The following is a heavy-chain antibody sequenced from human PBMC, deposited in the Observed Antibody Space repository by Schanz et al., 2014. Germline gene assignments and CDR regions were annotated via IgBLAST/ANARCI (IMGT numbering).Heavy chain of an antibody. CDR3: ARDNLVSSSWYNYYGMDV. V-gene: IGHV1-18*04. CDR1: GYTFTSYG. Sequence: QVQLVQSGPEVKKPGASVKVSCKASGYTFTSYGVSWVRQAPGQGLEWMGWISTYTGNTNYAQRLQDRVTMTTDTSTSTAYMELRSLRSDDTAVYYCARDNLVSSSWYNYYGMDVWGQGTTVTVSS. CDR2: ISTYTGNT. J-gene: IGHJ6*02. D-gene: IGHD6-13*01.